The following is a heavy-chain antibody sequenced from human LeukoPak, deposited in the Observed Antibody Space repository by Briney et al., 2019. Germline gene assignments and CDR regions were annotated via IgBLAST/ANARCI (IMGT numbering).Heavy chain of an antibody. J-gene: IGHJ5*02. CDR2: IDNSGDYT. CDR1: GFIYNTYA. V-gene: IGHV3-23*01. CDR3: GKQFSSSWQFDP. D-gene: IGHD6-13*01. Sequence: PGGSLRLSCAVSGFIYNTYAMTWVRQAPWKGLEWVSSIDNSGDYTYYADSVKGRFTISRDNSRNTLYLQMSSLRVEDTALYYCGKQFSSSWQFDPRGQGTLVTVSS.